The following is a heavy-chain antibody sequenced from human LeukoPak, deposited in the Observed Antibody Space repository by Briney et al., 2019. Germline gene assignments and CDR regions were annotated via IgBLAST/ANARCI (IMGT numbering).Heavy chain of an antibody. J-gene: IGHJ6*02. CDR2: MNPHSANA. V-gene: IGHV1-8*01. Sequence: ASVKVSCKASGYTFTSYDINWVRQAAGQGLEWMGWMNPHSANAGYAQKFQGRVTMTRDTSISTAYMELSSLRSEDTAVYYCARGRSVHWNYVLSYYYGMDVWGQGTTVTISS. CDR1: GYTFTSYD. D-gene: IGHD1-7*01. CDR3: ARGRSVHWNYVLSYYYGMDV.